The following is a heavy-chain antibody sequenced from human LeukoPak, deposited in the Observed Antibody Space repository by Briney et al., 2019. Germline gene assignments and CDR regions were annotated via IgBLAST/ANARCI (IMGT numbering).Heavy chain of an antibody. CDR1: GFTFSSYS. CDR2: ISSSSSTI. V-gene: IGHV3-48*02. D-gene: IGHD6-6*01. Sequence: PGGSLRLSCAASGFTFSSYSMTWVRQAPGKGLEWVSYISSSSSTIYYADSVKGRFTISRDNAKNSLYLQMNSLRDEDTAVYYCARDLRLIAARTGLYYYGMDVWGQGTTVTVSS. J-gene: IGHJ6*02. CDR3: ARDLRLIAARTGLYYYGMDV.